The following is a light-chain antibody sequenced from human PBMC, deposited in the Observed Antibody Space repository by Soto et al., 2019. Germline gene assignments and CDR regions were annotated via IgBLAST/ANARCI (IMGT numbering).Light chain of an antibody. CDR1: QSSSNF. V-gene: IGKV1-39*01. CDR3: QQTNSIPIT. J-gene: IGKJ5*01. Sequence: DIQMTQSPSSLSASVGARVTITCRASQSSSNFLNWYQQKPGKAPKLMSYATSRLQSGVPSRFSGSGSGTDFTLTISSLKPEDFETYYCQQTNSIPITFGQGTRLEI. CDR2: ATS.